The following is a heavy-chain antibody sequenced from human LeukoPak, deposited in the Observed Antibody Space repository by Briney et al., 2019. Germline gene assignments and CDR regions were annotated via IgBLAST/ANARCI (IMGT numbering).Heavy chain of an antibody. CDR3: ARDGGSYYRSYYFDY. CDR2: IYHNGST. D-gene: IGHD1-26*01. Sequence: ASETLSLTCTVSGYSISSGYYWGWIRQPPGKGLEWIGSIYHNGSTYYNPSLKSRVTISVDTSKNQFSLKLSSVTAADTAVYYCARDGGSYYRSYYFDYWGQGTLVTVSS. J-gene: IGHJ4*02. CDR1: GYSISSGYY. V-gene: IGHV4-38-2*02.